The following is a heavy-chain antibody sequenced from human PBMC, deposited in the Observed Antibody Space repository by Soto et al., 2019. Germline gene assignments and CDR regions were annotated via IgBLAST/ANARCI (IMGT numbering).Heavy chain of an antibody. Sequence: QVQLQQWGAGLLKPSETLSLTCAVYGGSFSGYYWSWIRQPPGKGLEWIGEINHSGSTNYNPSLKSRVTISVDTSKNQFSLKQSSVTAADTAVYYCAMSPELILGGGWFDPWGQGTLVTVSS. CDR1: GGSFSGYY. CDR2: INHSGST. V-gene: IGHV4-34*01. J-gene: IGHJ5*02. D-gene: IGHD3-10*01. CDR3: AMSPELILGGGWFDP.